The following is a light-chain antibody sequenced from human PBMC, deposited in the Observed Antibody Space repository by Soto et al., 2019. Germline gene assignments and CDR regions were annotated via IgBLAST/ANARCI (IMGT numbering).Light chain of an antibody. CDR2: EVS. CDR3: SSYGGSNTVV. Sequence: QSALTQPPSASGSPGQSVTISCTGSSSDVGGYNYVSWYQQHPGKAPKLMIYEVSKRPSGVPDRLSGSKSGNTASLTVSGLQAEDEADYHCSSYGGSNTVVFGGGTKLTV. J-gene: IGLJ2*01. V-gene: IGLV2-8*01. CDR1: SSDVGGYNY.